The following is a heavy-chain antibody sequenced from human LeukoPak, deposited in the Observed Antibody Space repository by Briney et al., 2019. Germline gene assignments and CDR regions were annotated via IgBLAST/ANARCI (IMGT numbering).Heavy chain of an antibody. CDR3: ARVGITMVRGVIGGYYYYMDV. CDR2: INHSGST. V-gene: IGHV4-34*01. D-gene: IGHD3-10*01. Sequence: SETLSLTCAVYGGSFSGYYWSWICQPPGKGLEWIGEINHSGSTNYNPSLKSRVTISVDTSKNQFSLKLSSVTAADTAVYYCARVGITMVRGVIGGYYYYMDVWGKGTTVTISS. CDR1: GGSFSGYY. J-gene: IGHJ6*03.